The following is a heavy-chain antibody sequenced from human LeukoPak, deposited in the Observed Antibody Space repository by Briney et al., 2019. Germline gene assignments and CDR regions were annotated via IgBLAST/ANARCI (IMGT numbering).Heavy chain of an antibody. Sequence: SETLSLTCTVSGGSISSYYWSWIRQPPGKGLEWIAYIYYSGSTNYNPSLKSRVTISVDTSKNLFSLKLSSVTAADTAVYYCARHVLTSSSHYWATQIDYWGQGTLVTVSS. V-gene: IGHV4-59*08. CDR3: ARHVLTSSSHYWATQIDY. CDR1: GGSISSYY. D-gene: IGHD3-22*01. J-gene: IGHJ4*02. CDR2: IYYSGST.